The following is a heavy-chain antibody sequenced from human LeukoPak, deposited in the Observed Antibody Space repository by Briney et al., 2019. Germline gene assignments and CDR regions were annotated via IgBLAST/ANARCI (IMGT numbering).Heavy chain of an antibody. CDR2: IDSNSGGT. CDR1: GFSFTGYF. Sequence: GASVKVSCKASGFSFTGYFMHWVRQAPGQGPEWMGRIDSNSGGTNYALKFQGRVTMTRDTSITTAYMDLSRLRSDDTAVYYCARGPHDTAYYFDQWGQGTLVTVSP. D-gene: IGHD5-18*01. J-gene: IGHJ4*02. V-gene: IGHV1-2*06. CDR3: ARGPHDTAYYFDQ.